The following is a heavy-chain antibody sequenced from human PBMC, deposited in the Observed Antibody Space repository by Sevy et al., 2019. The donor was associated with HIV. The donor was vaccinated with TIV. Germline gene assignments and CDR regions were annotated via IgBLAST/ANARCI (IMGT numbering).Heavy chain of an antibody. CDR3: ARDLGSSLNWFDP. J-gene: IGHJ5*02. CDR2: TYYRSKWYN. D-gene: IGHD6-13*01. V-gene: IGHV6-1*01. Sequence: KQSQTLSLTCAISGDSVSSNSATWNWIRQSPSRGLEWLERTYYRSKWYNDYAVSVKSRITINPDTSKNHFSLQLNPVTPEDTAVYYCARDLGSSLNWFDPWGQGTLVTVSS. CDR1: GDSVSSNSAT.